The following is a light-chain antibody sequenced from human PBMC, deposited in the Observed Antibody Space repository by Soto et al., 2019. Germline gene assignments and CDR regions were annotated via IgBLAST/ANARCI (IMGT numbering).Light chain of an antibody. V-gene: IGKV3-20*01. CDR1: QTISSSY. Sequence: VLTQSPGTLSLSPGERATISCRASQTISSSYLAWYQHKPGQAPRLLIYGASSRATGIPDRFSGSGSGTDFTLTIARLEPEDFAVYYCQQYGTLPRTFGQGTKVEIK. CDR2: GAS. CDR3: QQYGTLPRT. J-gene: IGKJ1*01.